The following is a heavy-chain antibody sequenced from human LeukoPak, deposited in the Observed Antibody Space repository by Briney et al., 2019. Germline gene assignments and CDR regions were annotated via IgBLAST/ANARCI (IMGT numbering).Heavy chain of an antibody. V-gene: IGHV4-59*01. Sequence: SETLSLTCTVSGGSISSYYWSWIRQPPGKGLEWIGYIYYSGSTNYSPSLKSRVTISVDTSKNQFSLKLSSVTAADTAVCYCARDRSGWSFDYWGQGTLVTVSS. D-gene: IGHD6-19*01. CDR1: GGSISSYY. J-gene: IGHJ4*02. CDR3: ARDRSGWSFDY. CDR2: IYYSGST.